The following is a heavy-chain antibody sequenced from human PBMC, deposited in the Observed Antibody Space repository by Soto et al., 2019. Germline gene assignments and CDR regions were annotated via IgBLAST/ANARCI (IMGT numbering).Heavy chain of an antibody. Sequence: WGSLSLSCVDSGFAFSSHWRHWVRQVPGKGLVWVSRINADGSGTDYADSVSGRFTFSRDNAKSTLYLVMNSLRAEDTAVYYCVREVYYDLSGFYQYYYYGLDVWGQGTTVTVSS. D-gene: IGHD3-22*01. CDR2: INADGSGT. J-gene: IGHJ6*01. V-gene: IGHV3-74*01. CDR3: VREVYYDLSGFYQYYYYGLDV. CDR1: GFAFSSHW.